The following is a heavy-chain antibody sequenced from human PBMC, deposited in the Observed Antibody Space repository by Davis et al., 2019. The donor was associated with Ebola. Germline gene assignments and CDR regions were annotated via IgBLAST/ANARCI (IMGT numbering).Heavy chain of an antibody. V-gene: IGHV4-59*01. Sequence: SETLSLTCAVYGGSFSGFYWTWIRQHPGKGLEWIGYIYYSGSTNYNPSLESRVTISVDTSKNQFSLKLSSVTAADTAVYYCASGSVDYYYYYYMDVWGKGTTVTVSS. CDR1: GGSFSGFY. CDR2: IYYSGST. J-gene: IGHJ6*03. D-gene: IGHD2-2*01. CDR3: ASGSVDYYYYYYMDV.